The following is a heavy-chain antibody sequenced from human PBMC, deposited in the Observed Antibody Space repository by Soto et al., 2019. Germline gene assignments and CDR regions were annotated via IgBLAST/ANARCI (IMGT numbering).Heavy chain of an antibody. CDR2: IKQDGSEK. V-gene: IGHV3-7*01. J-gene: IGHJ5*01. CDR1: GFIFSSYW. CDR3: ANAPASIADRRDWFDP. D-gene: IGHD6-6*01. Sequence: GGSLRLSCAASGFIFSSYWMSWVRQAPGKGLEWVANIKQDGSEKYYVDSVKGRFTISRDNAKNSLYLQMNSLRAEDTAVYYCANAPASIADRRDWFDPWGQGTLVTVSS.